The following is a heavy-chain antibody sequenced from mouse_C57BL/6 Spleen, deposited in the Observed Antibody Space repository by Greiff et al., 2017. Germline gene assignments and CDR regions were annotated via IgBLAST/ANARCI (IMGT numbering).Heavy chain of an antibody. CDR3: AINWDGYFDV. D-gene: IGHD4-1*02. CDR2: IYPGSGST. V-gene: IGHV1-55*01. J-gene: IGHJ1*03. Sequence: QVQLQQPGAELVKPGASVKMSCKASGYTFTSYWITWVKQRPGQGLEWIGDIYPGSGSTNYNEKFKSKATLAVDTSSSTAYMQLSSLTSEDSAVYYCAINWDGYFDVWGTGTTVTVSS. CDR1: GYTFTSYW.